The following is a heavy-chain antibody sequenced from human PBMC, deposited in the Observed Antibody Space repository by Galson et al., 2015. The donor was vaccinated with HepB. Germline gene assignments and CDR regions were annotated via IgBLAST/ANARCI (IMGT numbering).Heavy chain of an antibody. J-gene: IGHJ4*02. CDR1: GGTFSSYA. CDR2: IIPIFGTA. D-gene: IGHD6-13*01. Sequence: SVKVSCKASGGTFSSYAISWVRQAPGQGLEWMGGIIPIFGTANYAQKFQGRVTITADESTSTAYMELSSLRSEDTAVYYCARGGNGIAAAGPIDYWGQGTLVTVSS. CDR3: ARGGNGIAAAGPIDY. V-gene: IGHV1-69*13.